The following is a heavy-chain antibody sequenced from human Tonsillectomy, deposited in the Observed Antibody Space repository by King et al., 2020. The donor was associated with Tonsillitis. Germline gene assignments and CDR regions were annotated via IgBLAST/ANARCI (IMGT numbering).Heavy chain of an antibody. D-gene: IGHD3-10*01. V-gene: IGHV4-39*07. Sequence: QLQESGPRLVKPSETLSLTCTVSGGSISSTNYCWGWIRQPPGKGLEWTGSICYSGSTYYNPSLKNRVSISEDTSKHQFSLKRSSVTAADTAVYYCARALGAGIWFDPWGQGTLVTVSS. CDR2: ICYSGST. CDR1: GGSISSTNYC. CDR3: ARALGAGIWFDP. J-gene: IGHJ5*02.